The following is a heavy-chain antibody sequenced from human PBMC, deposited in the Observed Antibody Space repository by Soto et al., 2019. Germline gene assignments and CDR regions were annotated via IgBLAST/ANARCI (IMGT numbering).Heavy chain of an antibody. D-gene: IGHD6-13*01. CDR3: AREAAAGLVY. V-gene: IGHV1-8*01. Sequence: APVKVSCKASGYSVTSYDINWVRQATGQGLEWMGWMNPNSGNTGYAQKFQGRVTMTRDTSISTAYMELSSLRSEDTALYCCAREAAAGLVYWGQGTLVTVSS. J-gene: IGHJ4*02. CDR2: MNPNSGNT. CDR1: GYSVTSYD.